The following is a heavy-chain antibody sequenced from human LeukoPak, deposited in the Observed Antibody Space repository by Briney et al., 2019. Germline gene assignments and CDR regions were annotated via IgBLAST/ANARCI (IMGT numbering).Heavy chain of an antibody. J-gene: IGHJ6*03. CDR1: GFTFSSYA. CDR3: ARDHGGSIAARPGYYYYMDV. CDR2: ISGSGGST. V-gene: IGHV3-23*01. Sequence: GGSLRLSCAASGFTFSSYAMSWVRQAPGKGLEWVSAISGSGGSTYYADSVKGRFTISRDNSKNTLYLQMNSLRAEDTAVYYCARDHGGSIAARPGYYYYMDVWDKGTTVTVSS. D-gene: IGHD6-6*01.